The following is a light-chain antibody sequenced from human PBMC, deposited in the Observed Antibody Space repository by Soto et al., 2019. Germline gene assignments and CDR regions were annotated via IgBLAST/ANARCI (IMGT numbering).Light chain of an antibody. J-gene: IGKJ1*01. Sequence: EVVLTQSPVTLSSSPGERATLSCRASQSFRGLLAWYQQKPGQAPRLLIYDAYNRATGIPPRFSGSGSGTDFTLTISSLEPEDFAVYYCQQRNNWPGTFGQGTKVDI. CDR3: QQRNNWPGT. CDR1: QSFRGL. CDR2: DAY. V-gene: IGKV3-11*01.